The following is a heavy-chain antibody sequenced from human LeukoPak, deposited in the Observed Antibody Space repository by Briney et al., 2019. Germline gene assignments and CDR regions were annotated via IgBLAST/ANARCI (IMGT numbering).Heavy chain of an antibody. CDR2: IVVGSGNT. V-gene: IGHV1-58*02. J-gene: IGHJ3*01. D-gene: IGHD3-22*01. CDR3: AAEAAYYYDSRDAFDV. CDR1: GYXFTGYY. Sequence: SVKVSCKASGYXFTGYYMHWVRQARGQRLEWIGWIVVGSGNTNYAQKFQERVTITRDMSTSLVYMELSSLRSEDTAVYYCAAEAAYYYDSRDAFDVWGQGTMVTVSS.